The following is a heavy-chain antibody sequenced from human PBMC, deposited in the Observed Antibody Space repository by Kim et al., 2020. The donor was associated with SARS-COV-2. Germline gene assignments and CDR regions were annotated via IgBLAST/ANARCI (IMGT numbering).Heavy chain of an antibody. J-gene: IGHJ4*02. V-gene: IGHV1-3*01. CDR2: INAGNGNI. CDR3: ARDLLHSGYDY. CDR1: GYTFTNYA. Sequence: ASVKVSCKASGYTFTNYAIQWVRQAPGQGLEWMGWINAGNGNIKYSQKFQGRATLTWDTSESTAYMELRARTSEDTAVYYCARDLLHSGYDYWGQGTLVTVSS. D-gene: IGHD5-12*01.